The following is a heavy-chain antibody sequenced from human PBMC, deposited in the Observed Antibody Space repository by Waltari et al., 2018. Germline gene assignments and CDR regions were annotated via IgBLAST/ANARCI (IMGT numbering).Heavy chain of an antibody. D-gene: IGHD5-18*01. CDR1: GSSFSYYL. J-gene: IGHJ6*03. Sequence: QVQLVESGGGVVQPGRPLSLSWPPSGSSFSYYLLHWVRQAPGKGLEWVAFMSYDGNSKYYGDSVKGRFTISRDNSKNTLYLQMNSLRAEDTAVYYCATTGYTYGYNYFYMDAWGKGTTVTVSS. V-gene: IGHV3-30*03. CDR3: ATTGYTYGYNYFYMDA. CDR2: MSYDGNSK.